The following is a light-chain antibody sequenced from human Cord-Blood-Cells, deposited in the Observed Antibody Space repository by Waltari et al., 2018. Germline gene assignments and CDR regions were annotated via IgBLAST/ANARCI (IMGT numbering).Light chain of an antibody. CDR2: DVS. V-gene: IGLV2-11*01. CDR3: CSYAGSYRYV. Sequence: QSALTQPRSVSGSPGQSITISCTGTSSDVGGYNYVSWYQQHPGKAPKLMIYDVSKRPSGVPGRFSGSKSGNTASLTISGLQAEDEADYYCCSYAGSYRYVFGTGTKVTVL. CDR1: SSDVGGYNY. J-gene: IGLJ1*01.